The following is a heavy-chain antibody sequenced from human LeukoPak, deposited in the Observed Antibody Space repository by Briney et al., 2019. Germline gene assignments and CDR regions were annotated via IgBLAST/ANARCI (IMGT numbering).Heavy chain of an antibody. Sequence: SVKVSCKASGGTFSSYAISWVRQAPGQGLEWMGRIIPIFGTANYAQKFQGRVTITTDESTSTAYMELSSLRSEDTAVYYCASGFRWAYGDYETNRGQGTLVTVSS. D-gene: IGHD4-17*01. V-gene: IGHV1-69*05. J-gene: IGHJ4*02. CDR1: GGTFSSYA. CDR2: IIPIFGTA. CDR3: ASGFRWAYGDYETN.